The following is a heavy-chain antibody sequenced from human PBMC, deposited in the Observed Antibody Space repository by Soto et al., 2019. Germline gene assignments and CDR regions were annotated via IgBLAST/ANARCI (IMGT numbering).Heavy chain of an antibody. Sequence: QVQLVQSGAEVKKPGASVKVSCKASGYTFTSYGISWVRQAPGQGLEWMGWISAYNGNTNYAQKRKRRVTVTTDTSTSKAYMELKSLKAADTAVYYCAGDLEPGIASAGKWFDPWGQGTLVTVSS. CDR2: ISAYNGNT. CDR3: AGDLEPGIASAGKWFDP. CDR1: GYTFTSYG. J-gene: IGHJ5*02. D-gene: IGHD6-13*01. V-gene: IGHV1-18*01.